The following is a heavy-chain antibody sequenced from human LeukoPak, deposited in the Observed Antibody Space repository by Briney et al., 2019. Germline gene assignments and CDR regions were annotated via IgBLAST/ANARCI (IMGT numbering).Heavy chain of an antibody. J-gene: IGHJ5*02. CDR1: GYTFTSYG. CDR2: ISAYNGNT. D-gene: IGHD6-19*01. CDR3: ARGRLRSSGWTNWFDP. Sequence: GASVKVSCKASGYTFTSYGISWVRQAPGQGLEWMGWISAYNGNTNYAQKFQGRVTITRNTSISTAYMELSSLRSEDTAVYYCARGRLRSSGWTNWFDPWGQGTLVTVSS. V-gene: IGHV1-18*01.